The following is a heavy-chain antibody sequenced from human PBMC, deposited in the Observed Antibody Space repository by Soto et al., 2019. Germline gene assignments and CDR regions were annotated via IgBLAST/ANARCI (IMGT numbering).Heavy chain of an antibody. D-gene: IGHD1-26*01. V-gene: IGHV3-72*01. CDR1: GFTFSAHY. Sequence: EVQLVESGGGLVQPGGSLRLSCAASGFTFSAHYMDWVRQAPGKGLEWVGRIKNKANSYTTEYAASVEGRFTISREDSKNSLYLQNNSPETEDTAVYYCSRVSLVGPSGGRYFDYWGQGSQVAVSS. CDR3: SRVSLVGPSGGRYFDY. J-gene: IGHJ4*02. CDR2: IKNKANSYTT.